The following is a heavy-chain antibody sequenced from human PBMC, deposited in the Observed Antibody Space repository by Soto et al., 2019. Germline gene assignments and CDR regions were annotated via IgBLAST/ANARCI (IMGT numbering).Heavy chain of an antibody. CDR1: GFTVSSNY. J-gene: IGHJ6*02. CDR2: IYSGGST. CDR3: ASDGSGNRYGMDV. D-gene: IGHD3-10*01. V-gene: IGHV3-53*04. Sequence: GGSLRLSCAASGFTVSSNYMSWVRQAPGKGLEWVSVIYSGGSTYYADYVKGRFTISRHNSKNTLYLQMNSLRADDTAVYYCASDGSGNRYGMDVWGQGTTVTVSS.